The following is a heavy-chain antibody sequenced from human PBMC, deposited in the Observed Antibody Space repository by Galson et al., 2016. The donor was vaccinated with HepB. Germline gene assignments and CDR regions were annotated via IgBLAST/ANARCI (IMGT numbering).Heavy chain of an antibody. V-gene: IGHV3-7*03. CDR2: IKHDGSET. J-gene: IGHJ5*02. D-gene: IGHD1-26*01. CDR1: GFSFSDYW. CDR3: ARVGGCSGSGRQGRDWFDP. Sequence: SLRLSCAASGFSFSDYWMTWVRQAPGKGLECVASIKHDGSETKYEDSVKGRFIISRDNAKTSIHLQMGSLRADDTALYYCARVGGCSGSGRQGRDWFDPWGQGTLVTVSS.